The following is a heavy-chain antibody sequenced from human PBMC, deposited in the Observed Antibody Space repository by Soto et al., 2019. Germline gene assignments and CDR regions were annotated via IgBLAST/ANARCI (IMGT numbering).Heavy chain of an antibody. Sequence: GGSLSLSCAASGFTFSSYGMHWVRQAPGKGLEWVAVISYDGSNKYYADSVKGRFTISRDNSKNTLYLQMNSLRAEDTAVYYCAKDPGNYDSSGYYYPNFDYWGQGTLVTVS. D-gene: IGHD3-22*01. J-gene: IGHJ4*02. CDR1: GFTFSSYG. CDR3: AKDPGNYDSSGYYYPNFDY. CDR2: ISYDGSNK. V-gene: IGHV3-30*18.